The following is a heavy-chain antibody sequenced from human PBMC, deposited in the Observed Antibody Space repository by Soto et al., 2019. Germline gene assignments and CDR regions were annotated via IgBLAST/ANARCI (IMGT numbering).Heavy chain of an antibody. CDR2: IIPIFGTA. CDR3: ARDRGEMAVTGDAFDI. Sequence: SVKVSCKASGGTFSSYAISWVRRAPGQGLEWMGGIIPIFGTANYAQKFQGRVTITADESTSTAYMELSSLRSEDTAVYYCARDRGEMAVTGDAFDIWSQGTMVTVAS. CDR1: GGTFSSYA. V-gene: IGHV1-69*13. D-gene: IGHD3-16*01. J-gene: IGHJ3*02.